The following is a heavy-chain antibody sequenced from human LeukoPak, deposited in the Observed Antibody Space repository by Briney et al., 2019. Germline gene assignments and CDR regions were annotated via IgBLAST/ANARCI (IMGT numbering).Heavy chain of an antibody. Sequence: PGGSLRLSCAASGFTFSDHYMDWVRQAPGKGLEWVGRAKNKANSYTIEYAASVKGRFTISRDDSKNSLYLQMSSLKTEDAAVYYGAKVIVLGTDAFDIWAKGQWSPSLQ. CDR3: AKVIVLGTDAFDI. CDR2: AKNKANSYTI. CDR1: GFTFSDHY. J-gene: IGHJ3*02. D-gene: IGHD2-21*02. V-gene: IGHV3-72*01.